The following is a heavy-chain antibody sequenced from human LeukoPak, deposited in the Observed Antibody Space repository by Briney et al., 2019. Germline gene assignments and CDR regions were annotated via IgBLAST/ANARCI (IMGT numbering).Heavy chain of an antibody. CDR1: GYSISSGYY. J-gene: IGHJ6*03. V-gene: IGHV4-38-2*02. CDR3: ARDMVIDYYYYYYMDV. CDR2: IYHSGST. D-gene: IGHD2-21*01. Sequence: PSETLSLTCTVSGYSISSGYYWGWIRPPPGKGLEWIGSIYHSGSTYYNPSLKSRGTISVDTSKNQFSLKLSSVTAADTAVYYCARDMVIDYYYYYYMDVWGKGTTVTISS.